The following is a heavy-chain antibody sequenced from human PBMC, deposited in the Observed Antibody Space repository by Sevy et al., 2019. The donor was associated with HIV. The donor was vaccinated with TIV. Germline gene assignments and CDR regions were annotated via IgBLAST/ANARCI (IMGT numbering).Heavy chain of an antibody. CDR3: ITDPGYRGYDEEVINYYYYGMDV. CDR1: GFTFSSAW. CDR2: IKSKTDGGTI. Sequence: GGSLRLSCAASGFTFSSAWMSWVRLAPGKGLEWVGRIKSKTDGGTIDYAAPGKGRFTISREDSKNTLYLQMNSLKTEDTAVYYCITDPGYRGYDEEVINYYYYGMDVWGQATTVTVSS. D-gene: IGHD5-12*01. V-gene: IGHV3-15*01. J-gene: IGHJ6*02.